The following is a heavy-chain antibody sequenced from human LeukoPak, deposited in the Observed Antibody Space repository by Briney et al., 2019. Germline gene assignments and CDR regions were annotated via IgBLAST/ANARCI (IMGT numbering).Heavy chain of an antibody. CDR3: ARAPTGTGGWNWFDP. CDR1: GGSISSYY. Sequence: SETLSLTCTVSGGSISSYYWSWIRHPAGKGLELIGRIYTSGTTNYNPSLKSRVTMSVDTSKNQFSLKLSSVTAADTAVYYCARAPTGTGGWNWFDPWVQGTLVTVSS. V-gene: IGHV4-4*07. D-gene: IGHD1-1*01. CDR2: IYTSGTT. J-gene: IGHJ5*02.